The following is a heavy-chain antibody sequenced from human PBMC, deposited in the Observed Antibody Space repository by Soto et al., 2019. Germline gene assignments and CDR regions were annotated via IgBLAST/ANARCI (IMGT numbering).Heavy chain of an antibody. CDR2: ISPDGSST. CDR3: ARDLATAPDY. Sequence: EVQLVESGGGLVQPGGSLRLSCAASGFTFRSYWMHWVRQAPGKGLVWVSRISPDGSSTSYAASVKGRFTIYTDNAKNTLFLKMISLRAEDTAVYYCARDLATAPDYCGQGTPVTVSS. J-gene: IGHJ4*02. V-gene: IGHV3-74*01. CDR1: GFTFRSYW. D-gene: IGHD6-13*01.